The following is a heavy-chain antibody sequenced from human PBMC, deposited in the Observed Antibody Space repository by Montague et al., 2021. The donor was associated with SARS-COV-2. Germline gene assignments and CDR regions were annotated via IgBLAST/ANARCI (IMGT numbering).Heavy chain of an antibody. CDR1: GGSITNNIDY. D-gene: IGHD3-22*01. CDR3: VRLKRYFDSSGSPSAFDF. V-gene: IGHV4-39*02. J-gene: IGHJ3*01. Sequence: SETLSLTCTVSGGSITNNIDYWAWIRQPPGKGLEWIGSIYYTGNTYYNPSLKGRVTISVVTSKNHFTLELSSVTAAETAVYYCVRLKRYFDSSGSPSAFDFWGQGTKVTVSS. CDR2: IYYTGNT.